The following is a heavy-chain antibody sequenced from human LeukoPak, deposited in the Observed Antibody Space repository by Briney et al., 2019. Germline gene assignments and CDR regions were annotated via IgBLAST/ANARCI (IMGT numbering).Heavy chain of an antibody. CDR3: ARRIVGPSSGGDY. Sequence: GGSLRLSCAASGFTFSSYWMSWVRQAPGKGLEWVANIKQDGSGQYYVDSVQGRFTISRDNAKNSLYLQMNSLRVEDTAVYYCARRIVGPSSGGDYWGQGTPVTVSS. CDR1: GFTFSSYW. D-gene: IGHD1-26*01. CDR2: IKQDGSGQ. J-gene: IGHJ4*02. V-gene: IGHV3-7*01.